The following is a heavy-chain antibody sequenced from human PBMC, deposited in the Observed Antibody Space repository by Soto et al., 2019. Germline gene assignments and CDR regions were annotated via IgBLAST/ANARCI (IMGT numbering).Heavy chain of an antibody. Sequence: PGGSLRLSCAASGFTFSSYAMRWVRQAPGKGLEWVSAIISSGGSAYYADSVKGRFTISRDNAKNTLFLQMNSLRAEDTAIYYCAKEGSYYYDSSGFYATWGQGTLVTVSS. J-gene: IGHJ5*02. D-gene: IGHD3-22*01. CDR2: IISSGGSA. V-gene: IGHV3-23*01. CDR3: AKEGSYYYDSSGFYAT. CDR1: GFTFSSYA.